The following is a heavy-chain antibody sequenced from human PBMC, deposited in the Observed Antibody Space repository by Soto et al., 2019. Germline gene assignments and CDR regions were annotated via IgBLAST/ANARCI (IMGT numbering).Heavy chain of an antibody. J-gene: IGHJ3*02. CDR3: ARQGYYYGSGSYYNIAFDI. CDR1: GGSISSLSYY. V-gene: IGHV4-39*01. CDR2: IYYSGSN. Sequence: PSETMSLTCPLAGGSISSLSYYWDWIREPRGKGREWIGSIYYSGSNYYNPSLKSRVTISVDTSKNQFSLKLSSVTAADTAVYYCARQGYYYGSGSYYNIAFDIWGQGTMVTVSS. D-gene: IGHD3-10*01.